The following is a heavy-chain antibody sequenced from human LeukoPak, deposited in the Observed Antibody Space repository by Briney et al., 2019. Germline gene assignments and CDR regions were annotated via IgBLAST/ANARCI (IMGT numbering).Heavy chain of an antibody. J-gene: IGHJ6*03. CDR1: GGSISSSSYY. CDR2: IYYSGST. Sequence: SETLSLTCTVSGGSISSSSYYWGWIRQPPGKGLEWIGSIYYSGSTYYNPSLKSRVTISVDTSKNQFSLKLSSVTAADTAVYYCASPRLGRNGGYYYYYMDVWGKGTTVTVSS. CDR3: ASPRLGRNGGYYYYYMDV. D-gene: IGHD1-1*01. V-gene: IGHV4-39*07.